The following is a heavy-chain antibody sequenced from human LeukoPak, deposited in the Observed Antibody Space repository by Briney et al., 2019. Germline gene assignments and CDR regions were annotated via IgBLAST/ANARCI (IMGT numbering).Heavy chain of an antibody. D-gene: IGHD2-15*01. CDR2: INHSGST. J-gene: IGHJ4*02. CDR3: ARGLGSPRQSTTADIVVVVAAHYFDY. Sequence: SETLSLTCAVYGGSFSGYYWSCIRQPPGKGLEWIGEINHSGSTNYNPSLKSRVTISVDTSKNQFSLKLSSVTAADTAVYYCARGLGSPRQSTTADIVVVVAAHYFDYWGQGTLVSVSS. CDR1: GGSFSGYY. V-gene: IGHV4-34*01.